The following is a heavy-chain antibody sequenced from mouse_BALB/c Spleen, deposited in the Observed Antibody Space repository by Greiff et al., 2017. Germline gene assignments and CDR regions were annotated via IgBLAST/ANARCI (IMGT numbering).Heavy chain of an antibody. CDR3: ARSNYRYDEAMDY. CDR2: ISSGSSTI. J-gene: IGHJ4*01. Sequence: EVKVVESGGGLVQPGGSRKLSCAASGFTFSSFGMHWVRQAPEKGLEWVAYISSGSSTIYYADTVKGRFTISRDNPKNTLFLQMTSLRSEDTAMYYCARSNYRYDEAMDYWGQGTSVTVSS. CDR1: GFTFSSFG. D-gene: IGHD2-14*01. V-gene: IGHV5-17*02.